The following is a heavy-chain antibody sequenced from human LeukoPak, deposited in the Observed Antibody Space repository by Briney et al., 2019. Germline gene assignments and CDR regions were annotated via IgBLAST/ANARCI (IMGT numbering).Heavy chain of an antibody. CDR1: GYTFTSYG. V-gene: IGHV1-18*01. Sequence: GASVKVSCKASGYTFTSYGISWVRQAPGQGLEWMGWISAYNGNTNYAQKLQGRVTMTTDTSTSTAYMEPRSLRSDDTAVYYCARENIVVVVAATSNWFDPWGQGTLVTVSS. D-gene: IGHD2-15*01. J-gene: IGHJ5*02. CDR2: ISAYNGNT. CDR3: ARENIVVVVAATSNWFDP.